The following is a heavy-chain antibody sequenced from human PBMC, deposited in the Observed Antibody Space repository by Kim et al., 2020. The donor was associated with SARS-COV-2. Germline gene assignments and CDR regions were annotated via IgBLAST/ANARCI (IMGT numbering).Heavy chain of an antibody. D-gene: IGHD3-10*01. CDR2: IWYDGSNK. Sequence: GGSLRLSCAASGFTFSSYGMHWVRQAPGKGLEWVAVIWYDGSNKYYADSVKGRFTISRDNSKNTLYLQMNSLRAEDTAVYYCARDRGKMVTKGSYGMDVWGQXTXVTXXS. CDR1: GFTFSSYG. J-gene: IGHJ6*02. CDR3: ARDRGKMVTKGSYGMDV. V-gene: IGHV3-33*01.